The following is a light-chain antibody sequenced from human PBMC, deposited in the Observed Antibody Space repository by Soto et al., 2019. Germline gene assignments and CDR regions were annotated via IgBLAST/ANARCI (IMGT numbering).Light chain of an antibody. CDR3: QVWDSSSDLHVV. CDR2: YDS. CDR1: NIGSKS. J-gene: IGLJ2*01. V-gene: IGLV3-21*04. Sequence: SYVLTQPPSVSVAPGKTARITCGGNNIGSKSVHWYQQKPGQAPVLVIYYDSDRPSGIPERFSGSNSGNTATLTISRVEAGDEADYYCQVWDSSSDLHVVFGGGTKVTVL.